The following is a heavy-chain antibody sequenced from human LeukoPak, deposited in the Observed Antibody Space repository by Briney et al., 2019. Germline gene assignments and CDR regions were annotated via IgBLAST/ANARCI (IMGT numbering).Heavy chain of an antibody. J-gene: IGHJ4*02. D-gene: IGHD5-18*01. V-gene: IGHV4-59*01. CDR2: IYYSGST. CDR1: GGSISSYY. Sequence: SETLSLTCTVSGGSISSYYWSWIWQPPGKGLEWIGYIYYSGSTNYNPSLKSRVTISVDTSKNQFSLKLSSVTAADTAVYYCARMYTAMVTVIDYWGQGTLVTVSS. CDR3: ARMYTAMVTVIDY.